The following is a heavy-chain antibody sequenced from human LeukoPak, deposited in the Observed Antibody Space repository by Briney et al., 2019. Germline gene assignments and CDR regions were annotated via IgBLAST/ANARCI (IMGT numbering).Heavy chain of an antibody. CDR1: GDSISSGSYY. D-gene: IGHD4-17*01. CDR2: IYGRGGS. Sequence: SETLSLTCTVSGDSISSGSYYWSWIRQPAGKGLEWIGRIYGRGGSNYNPSLKSRVTISIDKSKNQFSLKLSSVTAADTAVYYCARAGYGDSDFDYWGQGTLVTVSS. V-gene: IGHV4-61*02. J-gene: IGHJ4*02. CDR3: ARAGYGDSDFDY.